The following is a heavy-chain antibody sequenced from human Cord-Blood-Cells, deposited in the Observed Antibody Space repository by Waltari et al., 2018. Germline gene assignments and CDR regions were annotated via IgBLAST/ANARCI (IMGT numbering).Heavy chain of an antibody. CDR3: ARNRPNSDWYFDL. V-gene: IGHV1-2*04. CDR2: INPNSGGT. Sequence: QVQLVQSGAEVKKPGASVKVSCKASGYTFTGYYMHWVRQAPGQGLEWKGWINPNSGGTNYAQKFQGWVTMTRDTSISTAYMELSRLRSDDTAVYYCARNRPNSDWYFDLWGRGTLVTVSS. CDR1: GYTFTGYY. D-gene: IGHD7-27*01. J-gene: IGHJ2*01.